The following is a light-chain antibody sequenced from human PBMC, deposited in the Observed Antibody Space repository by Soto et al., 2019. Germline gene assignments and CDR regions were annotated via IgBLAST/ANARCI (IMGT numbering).Light chain of an antibody. CDR2: GAS. Sequence: EILMTQYPATLSVSPGERATLSWRASQSVSSNLAWYKQKPGQAPRLLIYGASTRATGIPARLSGSGSGTEFPLTISRLEPEDFAVYYCQQYGSSGTFGQGTKVDI. CDR1: QSVSSN. V-gene: IGKV3-15*01. CDR3: QQYGSSGT. J-gene: IGKJ1*01.